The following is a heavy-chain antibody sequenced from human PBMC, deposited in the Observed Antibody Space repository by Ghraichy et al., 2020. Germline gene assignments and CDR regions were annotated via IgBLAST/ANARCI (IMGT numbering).Heavy chain of an antibody. CDR2: IYYSGST. D-gene: IGHD3-9*01. Sequence: SVTLSLTCTVSGGSISSYYWSWIRQPPGKGLEWIGYIYYSGSTNYNPSLKSRVTISVDTSKNQFSLKLSSVTAADTAVYYCARDKGRLGFDYWGQGTLVTVSS. J-gene: IGHJ4*02. CDR1: GGSISSYY. V-gene: IGHV4-59*01. CDR3: ARDKGRLGFDY.